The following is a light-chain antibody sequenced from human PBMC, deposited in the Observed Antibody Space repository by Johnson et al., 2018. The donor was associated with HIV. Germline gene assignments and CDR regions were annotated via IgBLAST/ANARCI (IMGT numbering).Light chain of an antibody. J-gene: IGLJ1*01. CDR1: SSNIGNNY. V-gene: IGLV1-51*01. CDR2: DNN. CDR3: GTWDSSLSAVV. Sequence: QSVLTQPPSVSAAPGQKVTIYCSGSSSNIGNNYVSWYQQLPGTAPKLLIYDNNKRPSGIPDRFSGSKSGTSATLGITGLQTGDEADYDCGTWDSSLSAVVFGTGTKVTVL.